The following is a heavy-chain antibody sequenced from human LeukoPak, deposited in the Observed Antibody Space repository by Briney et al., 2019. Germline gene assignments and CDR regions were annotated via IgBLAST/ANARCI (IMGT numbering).Heavy chain of an antibody. D-gene: IGHD6-19*01. V-gene: IGHV3-33*01. J-gene: IGHJ4*02. Sequence: GRSLRLSCAASGFTFSSYGMHWVRQAPGKGLEWVAVIWYDGSNKYYADSVKGRFTISRDNSKNTLYLQMNSLRAEDTAVYYCARGPVAGEGEIDYWGQGTLVTVSS. CDR3: ARGPVAGEGEIDY. CDR2: IWYDGSNK. CDR1: GFTFSSYG.